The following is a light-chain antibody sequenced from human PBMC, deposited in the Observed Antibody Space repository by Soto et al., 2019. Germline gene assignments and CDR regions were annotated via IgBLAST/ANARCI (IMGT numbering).Light chain of an antibody. CDR3: QQYKDWFSIT. V-gene: IGKV3-15*01. J-gene: IGKJ5*01. CDR2: GAS. Sequence: EVVMTQSPATLSVSPGGTVTLSCWASQGVSTKSAWYQQRPGQAPRLLIYGASTRATGIPARFSGSGSGTEFTLTISSLQSEDFAVYYCQQYKDWFSITFGQGTRLEIK. CDR1: QGVSTK.